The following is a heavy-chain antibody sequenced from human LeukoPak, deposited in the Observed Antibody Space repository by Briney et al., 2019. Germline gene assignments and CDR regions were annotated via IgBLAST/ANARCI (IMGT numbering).Heavy chain of an antibody. V-gene: IGHV3-53*04. Sequence: GGSLRLSCSASGFTVISNDMSWGRQAPGKGLGWVPVIYSGGSTYYADSVKGRFTISRHNAENTLYLQMNSLRAEDTAVYYCARFNGTSCYFDYWGQGTLVTVSS. CDR1: GFTVISND. D-gene: IGHD2-2*01. CDR2: IYSGGST. CDR3: ARFNGTSCYFDY. J-gene: IGHJ4*02.